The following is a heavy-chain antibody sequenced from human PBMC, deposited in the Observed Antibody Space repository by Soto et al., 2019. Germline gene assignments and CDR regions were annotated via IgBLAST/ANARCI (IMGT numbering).Heavy chain of an antibody. CDR1: GASISSYY. Sequence: SETLSLTCTVSGASISSYYWSWIRQPPGKGLEWIGYIFYIGSTNYNPSLRSRVTISVDTSKNQFSLKLSSVTAADTAVYYCARHDLLGGAYDIWGQGTMVTVSS. CDR2: IFYIGST. D-gene: IGHD1-26*01. CDR3: ARHDLLGGAYDI. V-gene: IGHV4-59*08. J-gene: IGHJ3*02.